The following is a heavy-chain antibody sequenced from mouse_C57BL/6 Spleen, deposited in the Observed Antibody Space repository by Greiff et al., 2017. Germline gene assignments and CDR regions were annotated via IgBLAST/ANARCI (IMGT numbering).Heavy chain of an antibody. CDR3: ARAPYDYWYFDV. D-gene: IGHD2-3*01. Sequence: EVKVVESEGGLVQPGSSMKLSCTASGFTFSDYYMAWVRQVPEKGLEWVANINYDGSSTYYLDSLKSRFIISRDNAKNILYLQMSSLKSEDTATYYCARAPYDYWYFDVWGTGTTVTVSS. CDR2: INYDGSST. CDR1: GFTFSDYY. J-gene: IGHJ1*03. V-gene: IGHV5-16*01.